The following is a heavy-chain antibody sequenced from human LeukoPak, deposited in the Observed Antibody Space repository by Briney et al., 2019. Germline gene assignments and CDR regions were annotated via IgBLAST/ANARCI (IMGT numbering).Heavy chain of an antibody. D-gene: IGHD6-13*01. Sequence: KPSETLSLTCTVSGGSISSYYWSWIPQPPGKGLEGIGYFYYSGSTNYNPSLKSRVTISVDTSKNQFSLKLSSVTAADTAVYYCARQGSLTAAGTPQTLYYFDYWGQGTLVTVSS. J-gene: IGHJ4*02. CDR1: GGSISSYY. CDR3: ARQGSLTAAGTPQTLYYFDY. CDR2: FYYSGST. V-gene: IGHV4-59*08.